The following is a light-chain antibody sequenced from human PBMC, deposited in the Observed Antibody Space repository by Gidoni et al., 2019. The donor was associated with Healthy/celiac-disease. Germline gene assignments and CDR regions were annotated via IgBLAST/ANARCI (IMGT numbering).Light chain of an antibody. V-gene: IGKV1-39*01. J-gene: IGKJ1*01. Sequence: DIQMTQSPSSLSASVGDRVTITCRASQSISSYLNLYQQKPGKAPKLLIYAASSLQSGVPSRFSGSGSGTDFTLTISSLQPEDFATDFCQQSYSTPQVTFGEGTKVEIK. CDR1: QSISSY. CDR3: QQSYSTPQVT. CDR2: AAS.